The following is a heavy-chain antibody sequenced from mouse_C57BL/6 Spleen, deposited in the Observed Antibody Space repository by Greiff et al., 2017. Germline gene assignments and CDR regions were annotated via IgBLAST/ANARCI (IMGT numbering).Heavy chain of an antibody. J-gene: IGHJ4*01. V-gene: IGHV1-72*01. CDR2: FDPNSGGT. CDR1: GYTFTSYW. CDR3: AIPTWDY. D-gene: IGHD2-10*01. Sequence: QVQLQQPGAELVKPGASVKLSCKASGYTFTSYWMHWVKQRPGRGLEWIGRFDPNSGGTKYNEKFKSKATLTVDKPSSSAYMQLSSLTSEGSAVYDCAIPTWDYWGQGTSVTVSS.